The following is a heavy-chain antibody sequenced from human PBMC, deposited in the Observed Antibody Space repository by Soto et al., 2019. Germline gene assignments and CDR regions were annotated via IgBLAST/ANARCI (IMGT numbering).Heavy chain of an antibody. Sequence: EVQLVESGGGLVKPGGSLRLSCAASGFTFSSYSMNWVRQAPGKGVEWVSSISSSSSYIYYADSVKGRLTISRDNAKNSLYLQMNSLRAEDTAVYYCASHPRDSSGYWYYFDYWGQGTLVTVSS. V-gene: IGHV3-21*01. CDR1: GFTFSSYS. CDR3: ASHPRDSSGYWYYFDY. CDR2: ISSSSSYI. D-gene: IGHD3-22*01. J-gene: IGHJ4*02.